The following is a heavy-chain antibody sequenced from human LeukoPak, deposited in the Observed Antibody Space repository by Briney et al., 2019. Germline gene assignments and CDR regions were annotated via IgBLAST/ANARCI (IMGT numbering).Heavy chain of an antibody. CDR1: GGSISSHY. Sequence: PSQTLSLTCTVSGGSISSHYWSWIRQPPGKGLEWIGYIYYSGSTNYNPSLKSRVTIPVDTSKNQFSLKLSSVTAADTAVYYCARHAIAARPHFDYWGQGTLVTVSS. CDR3: ARHAIAARPHFDY. V-gene: IGHV4-59*11. J-gene: IGHJ4*02. D-gene: IGHD6-6*01. CDR2: IYYSGST.